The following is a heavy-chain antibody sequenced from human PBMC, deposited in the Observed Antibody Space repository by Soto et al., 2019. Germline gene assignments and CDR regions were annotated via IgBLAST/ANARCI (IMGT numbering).Heavy chain of an antibody. Sequence: PSETLSLTCTVSGGSVSSGSYYWSWIRQPPGKGLEWIGYIYYSGSTNYNPSLKSRVTISVDTSKNQFSLKLSSVTAADTAVYYCARVRSSALSPPFDPWGQGTLVTVSS. J-gene: IGHJ5*02. CDR2: IYYSGST. CDR1: GGSVSSGSYY. D-gene: IGHD6-6*01. CDR3: ARVRSSALSPPFDP. V-gene: IGHV4-61*01.